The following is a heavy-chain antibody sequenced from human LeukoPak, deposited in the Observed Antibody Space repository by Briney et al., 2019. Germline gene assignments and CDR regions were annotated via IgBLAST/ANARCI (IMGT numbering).Heavy chain of an antibody. Sequence: PGRSLRLSCAASGFTFSSYAMHWVRQAPGKGLEWMAVISYDGSNKYYADSVKGRFTISRDNSKNTLYLQMNSLRAEDTAVYYCARSITIFGVVTDPYYYYGMDVWGQGTTVTVSS. CDR2: ISYDGSNK. D-gene: IGHD3-3*01. V-gene: IGHV3-30-3*01. CDR3: ARSITIFGVVTDPYYYYGMDV. CDR1: GFTFSSYA. J-gene: IGHJ6*02.